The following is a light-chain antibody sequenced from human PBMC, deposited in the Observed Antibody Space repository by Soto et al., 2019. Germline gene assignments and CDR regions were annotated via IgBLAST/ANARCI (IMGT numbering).Light chain of an antibody. CDR3: SLSFGGTVV. CDR1: TGGVTSGHW. V-gene: IGLV7-46*01. J-gene: IGLJ2*01. Sequence: QAVVTQEPSMTVSPGGTVTLTFGSSTGGVTSGHWPYWFQQKAGQAPRTLIYDATNKHSWTPARFSGSLLGGKAALTLSGAQPEDEAEYYCSLSFGGTVVFGGGTKLTVL. CDR2: DAT.